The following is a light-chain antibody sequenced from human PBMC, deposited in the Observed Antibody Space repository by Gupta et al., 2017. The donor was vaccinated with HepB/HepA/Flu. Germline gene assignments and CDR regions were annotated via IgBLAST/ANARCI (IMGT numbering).Light chain of an antibody. J-gene: IGKJ4*01. CDR2: DAS. V-gene: IGKV3-11*01. Sequence: IVLTQSPATLSLSPGERATLSCRTSQSISIHLVWYQQKPGQAPRLLINDASNRATGIPARFSGSGSGTDFTLTISSLEPEDFAVYYCQQRKSWPLTFGGGTKVEIK. CDR3: QQRKSWPLT. CDR1: QSISIH.